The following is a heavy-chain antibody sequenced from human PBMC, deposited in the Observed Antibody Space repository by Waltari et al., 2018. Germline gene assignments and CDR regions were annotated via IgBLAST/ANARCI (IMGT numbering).Heavy chain of an antibody. D-gene: IGHD1-1*01. V-gene: IGHV3-30*02. J-gene: IGHJ4*02. Sequence: QVQLVESGGGVVQPGGSLRLSCVASGFTFSSSGMHWVRQAPGKGLEWVSHIKPDGSNTFYAEPVKGRFTISRDNSKNTLSLQMNSLRAEDTAVYYCAKDSNWTEDYWGQGTLVTVSS. CDR2: IKPDGSNT. CDR3: AKDSNWTEDY. CDR1: GFTFSSSG.